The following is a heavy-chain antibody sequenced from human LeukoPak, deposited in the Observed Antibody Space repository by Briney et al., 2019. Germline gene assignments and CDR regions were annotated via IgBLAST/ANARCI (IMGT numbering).Heavy chain of an antibody. J-gene: IGHJ4*02. CDR3: ARGVRGSGSYFDY. V-gene: IGHV4-34*01. CDR2: INHSGST. D-gene: IGHD3-10*01. CDR1: GGSFSGYY. Sequence: PSETLSLTCAVYGGSFSGYYWSWIRQPPGKGLEWIGEINHSGSTNYNPSLKSRVTISVDTSKNQFSLKLSSVTAADTAVYYCARGVRGSGSYFDYWGQGTLVTVSS.